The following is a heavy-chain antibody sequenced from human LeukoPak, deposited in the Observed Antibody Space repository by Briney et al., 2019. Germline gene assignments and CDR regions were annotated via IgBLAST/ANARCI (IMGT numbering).Heavy chain of an antibody. J-gene: IGHJ4*01. V-gene: IGHV4-39*01. D-gene: IGHD3-10*01. CDR2: IYNSGTT. CDR3: ASRVYGLGSFNY. CDR1: GDSISGTSYY. Sequence: SETLSLTCTVSGDSISGTSYYWDWIRQPPGKGLEWIGSIYNSGTTYYNPSLKSRVTISVDTSKNQFSLKVSSVTAADTAVYYCASRVYGLGSFNYWGQGTLVTVSS.